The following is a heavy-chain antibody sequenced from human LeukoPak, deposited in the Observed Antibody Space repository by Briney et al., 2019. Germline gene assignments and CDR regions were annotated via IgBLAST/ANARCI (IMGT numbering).Heavy chain of an antibody. CDR3: ARDPGYSAFDV. D-gene: IGHD5-18*01. CDR1: GFTFSSYW. CDR2: IKEDGSEK. Sequence: GSLRLSCAASGFTFSSYWMSWVRQAPGKGPEFVANIKEDGSEKSYVDSVKGRFTISRDNAKKSVSLQMSSLRAEDTAVYYCARDPGYSAFDVWGQGAMVIISS. J-gene: IGHJ3*01. V-gene: IGHV3-7*01.